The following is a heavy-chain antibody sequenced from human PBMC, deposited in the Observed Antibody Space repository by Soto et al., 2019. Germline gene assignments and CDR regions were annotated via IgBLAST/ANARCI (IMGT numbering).Heavy chain of an antibody. J-gene: IGHJ6*02. D-gene: IGHD3-10*01. V-gene: IGHV1-18*01. CDR3: ASNYLYYYGSGNTNYYGMDG. CDR2: ISGYNGTT. CDR1: GYTFTMYG. Sequence: ASVKVSCKASGYTFTMYGISWVRQAPGQGLEWMGWISGYNGTTNYAQKLQGRVTMTTDTSTSTAYMELRSLRSDDTAVYYCASNYLYYYGSGNTNYYGMDGWGQGTTVTVSS.